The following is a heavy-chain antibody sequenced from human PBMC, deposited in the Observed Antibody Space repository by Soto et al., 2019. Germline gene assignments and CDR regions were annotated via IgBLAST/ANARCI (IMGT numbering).Heavy chain of an antibody. D-gene: IGHD6-13*01. CDR1: GFTFSSYA. Sequence: QVQLVESGGGVVQPGRSLRLSCAASGFTFSSYAMHWVRQAPGKGLEWVAVISYDGSNKYYADSVKGRFTISRDNYKNTLYLQMNSLRAEDTAVYYCARDQRGKRYRSSQLAGDYFDYRGQGTLVTVSS. V-gene: IGHV3-30-3*01. J-gene: IGHJ4*02. CDR3: ARDQRGKRYRSSQLAGDYFDY. CDR2: ISYDGSNK.